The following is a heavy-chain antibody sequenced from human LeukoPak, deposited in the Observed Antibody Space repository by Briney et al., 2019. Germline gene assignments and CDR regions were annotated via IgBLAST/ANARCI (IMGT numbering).Heavy chain of an antibody. Sequence: SETLSLTCAVSGGSISSSNWWSWVRQPPGKGLEWIGEIYHSGSTNYNPSLKSRVTISVDKSKNQFSLKLSSVTAADTAVYYCAREPRVYYYDSSGSVYYMDVWGKGTTVTVSS. J-gene: IGHJ6*03. D-gene: IGHD3-22*01. V-gene: IGHV4-4*02. CDR2: IYHSGST. CDR1: GGSISSSNW. CDR3: AREPRVYYYDSSGSVYYMDV.